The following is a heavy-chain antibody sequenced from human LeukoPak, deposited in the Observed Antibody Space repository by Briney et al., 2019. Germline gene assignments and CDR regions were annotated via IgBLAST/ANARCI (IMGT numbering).Heavy chain of an antibody. V-gene: IGHV4-31*03. CDR1: GGSISSSGDY. J-gene: IGHJ4*02. D-gene: IGHD4-17*01. Sequence: SQTLSLTCTVSGGSISSSGDYWSWIRHHPGRGLEWIGYIYYSGSTYYNPSLKSRVTISVDTSKNQFSLRLTSVTAADTAVYYCARGNGDYSWGQGTLVTVSS. CDR3: ARGNGDYS. CDR2: IYYSGST.